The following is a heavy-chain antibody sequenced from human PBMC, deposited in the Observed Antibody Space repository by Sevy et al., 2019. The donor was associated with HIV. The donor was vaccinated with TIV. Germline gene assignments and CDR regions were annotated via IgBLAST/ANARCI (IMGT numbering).Heavy chain of an antibody. J-gene: IGHJ6*02. Sequence: SETLSLTYTVSGGSISSYYWSWIRQPPGKGLEWIGYIYYSGSTNYNPSLKSRVTISVDTSKNQFSLKLSSVTAADTAVYYCARGSGYSSSWYGNYYYYYGMDVWGQGTTVTVSS. CDR2: IYYSGST. V-gene: IGHV4-59*13. D-gene: IGHD6-13*01. CDR1: GGSISSYY. CDR3: ARGSGYSSSWYGNYYYYYGMDV.